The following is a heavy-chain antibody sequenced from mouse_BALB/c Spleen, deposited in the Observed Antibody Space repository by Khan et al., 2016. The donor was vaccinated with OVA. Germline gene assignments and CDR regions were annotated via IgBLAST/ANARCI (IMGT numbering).Heavy chain of an antibody. CDR3: ARPPDFSYFMDN. V-gene: IGHV9-3-1*01. J-gene: IGHJ4*01. CDR1: GYTFTKSG. CDR2: INTYTGEP. Sequence: QIQLVQSGPELKKPGETVKISCKASGYTFTKSGMNWVKQAPGKGLKWMGWINTYTGEPTYADDFKGRFAFSLETSASTAYLQINNLKNEDTATYFCARPPDFSYFMDNWGQGTSVTVSS.